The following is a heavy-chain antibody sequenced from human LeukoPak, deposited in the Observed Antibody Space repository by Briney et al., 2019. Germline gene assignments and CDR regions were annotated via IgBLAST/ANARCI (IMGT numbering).Heavy chain of an antibody. Sequence: ASVKVSCKASGYTFTSYGISWVRQAPGQGLEWMGWISAYNGNTNYAQKLQGRVTMTTDTSTSTAYMELRSLRSDDTAVYYCARGRTYYYDSSGPDCFDYWGQGTLVTVSS. V-gene: IGHV1-18*01. CDR2: ISAYNGNT. D-gene: IGHD3-22*01. J-gene: IGHJ4*02. CDR1: GYTFTSYG. CDR3: ARGRTYYYDSSGPDCFDY.